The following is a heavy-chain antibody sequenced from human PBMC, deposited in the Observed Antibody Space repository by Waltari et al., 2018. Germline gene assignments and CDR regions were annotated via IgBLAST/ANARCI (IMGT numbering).Heavy chain of an antibody. D-gene: IGHD2-2*01. Sequence: QVQLVQSGAEVKKPGASVKVSCKASGYTFTGYYMHWVRQAPGQGLEWMGWINPNRGGTNYAQKVQGRVTMTRDTSISTAYMELSRLRSDDTAVYYCAGLGYCSSTSCYQADYWGQGTLVTVSS. V-gene: IGHV1-2*02. CDR3: AGLGYCSSTSCYQADY. CDR2: INPNRGGT. J-gene: IGHJ4*02. CDR1: GYTFTGYY.